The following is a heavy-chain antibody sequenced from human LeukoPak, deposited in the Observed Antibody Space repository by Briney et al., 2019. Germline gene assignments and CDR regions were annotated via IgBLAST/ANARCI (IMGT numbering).Heavy chain of an antibody. Sequence: GKSLRLSCAASGFTFSGYGMQWVRQAPGKGLDWVAVISHDGSYKYYADSVKGRITIARDNSKNTLNLQMNSLRAEDTAVYYCAKDRGTGYSTDAFDVWGPGTMVTVSS. CDR2: ISHDGSYK. J-gene: IGHJ3*01. D-gene: IGHD3/OR15-3a*01. CDR3: AKDRGTGYSTDAFDV. CDR1: GFTFSGYG. V-gene: IGHV3-30*18.